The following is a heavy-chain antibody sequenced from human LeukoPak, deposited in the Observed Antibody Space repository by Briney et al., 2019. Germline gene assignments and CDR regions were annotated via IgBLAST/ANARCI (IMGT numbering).Heavy chain of an antibody. D-gene: IGHD4-23*01. Sequence: ASVKVSCKASGGTFSSYAISWVRQAPGQGLEWMGRIIPILGIANYAQKFQGRVTITADKSTSTAYVELSSLRSEDTAVYYCAREPLGATVVTAPFDYWGQGTLVTVSS. CDR2: IIPILGIA. V-gene: IGHV1-69*04. J-gene: IGHJ4*02. CDR1: GGTFSSYA. CDR3: AREPLGATVVTAPFDY.